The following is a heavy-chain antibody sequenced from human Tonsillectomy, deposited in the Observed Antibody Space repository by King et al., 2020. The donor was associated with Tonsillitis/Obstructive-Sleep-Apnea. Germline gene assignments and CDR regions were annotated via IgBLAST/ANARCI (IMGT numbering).Heavy chain of an antibody. Sequence: VQLVESGGGLVQPGGSLKLSCAASGFTFSGSAMHWVRQASGKGLEWGGRIRSKANNYATAYAGSVKGRFTISRDDSKNTAYLQMNSLKTEDTAVYYCTRRSSSSISNWFDPWGQGTLVTVSS. CDR2: IRSKANNYAT. CDR3: TRRSSSSISNWFDP. J-gene: IGHJ5*02. CDR1: GFTFSGSA. D-gene: IGHD6-6*01. V-gene: IGHV3-73*01.